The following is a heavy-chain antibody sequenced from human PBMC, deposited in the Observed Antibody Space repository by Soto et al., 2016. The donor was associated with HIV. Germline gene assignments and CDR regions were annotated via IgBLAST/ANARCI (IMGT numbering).Heavy chain of an antibody. D-gene: IGHD3-3*01. CDR2: ISGSSSTI. CDR1: EFTFSTYS. CDR3: ARDSLGFGELYVFDY. Sequence: EVQVLESGGGLVQPGGSLRLSCAASEFTFSTYSMNWVRQAPGKGLEWVSYISGSSSTIYYADSVKGRFTISRDNAKNSLYLQMNSLRAEDTAVYYCARDSLGFGELYVFDYWGQGXLVTVSS. V-gene: IGHV3-48*01. J-gene: IGHJ4*02.